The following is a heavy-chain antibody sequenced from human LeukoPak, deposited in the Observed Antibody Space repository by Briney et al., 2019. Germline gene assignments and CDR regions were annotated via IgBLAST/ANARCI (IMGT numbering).Heavy chain of an antibody. V-gene: IGHV3-53*01. CDR1: GFTVSSSY. J-gene: IGHJ4*02. CDR2: FYSGGKT. Sequence: PGGSLRLSCAASGFTVSSSYMSWVRQAPGKGLEWVSVFYSGGKTYYTDSVKGRFTISRDNSKNTLYLQMNSLRAEDTAVYYCARNDYGDTFDYWGQGTLVTVSS. D-gene: IGHD4-17*01. CDR3: ARNDYGDTFDY.